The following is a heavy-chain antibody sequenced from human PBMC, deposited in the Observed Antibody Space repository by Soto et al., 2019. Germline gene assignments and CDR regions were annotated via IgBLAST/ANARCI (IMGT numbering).Heavy chain of an antibody. Sequence: ASVKVSCKASGYTFTGYYIYWLRQAPGQGLEWMGWINPNNGDTNYAQKFQGRVTMTRDSSISTAYLELSRLRSDDTAIYYCARLKRYYDSRGSSDYWGQGTLVTVSS. V-gene: IGHV1-2*02. CDR1: GYTFTGYY. CDR2: INPNNGDT. CDR3: ARLKRYYDSRGSSDY. D-gene: IGHD3-22*01. J-gene: IGHJ4*02.